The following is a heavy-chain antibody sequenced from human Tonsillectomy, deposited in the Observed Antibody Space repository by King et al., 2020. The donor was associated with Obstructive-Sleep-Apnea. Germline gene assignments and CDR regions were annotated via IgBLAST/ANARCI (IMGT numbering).Heavy chain of an antibody. D-gene: IGHD5-24*01. Sequence: VQLVQSGAEVKKPGESLKISCKGSGYSFTSYWIGWVRQMPGKGLEWMGIIYPGDSDTRYSPSFQGQVPISADKSISTAYLQWSSLKASDTAMYYCARQIEGVEMATIGFDYWGQGTLVTVSS. J-gene: IGHJ4*02. CDR1: GYSFTSYW. CDR2: IYPGDSDT. CDR3: ARQIEGVEMATIGFDY. V-gene: IGHV5-51*01.